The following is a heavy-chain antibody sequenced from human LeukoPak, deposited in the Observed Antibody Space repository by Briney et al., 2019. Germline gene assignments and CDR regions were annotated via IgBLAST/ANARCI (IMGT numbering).Heavy chain of an antibody. Sequence: PGRSLRLSCAASGFTFNSYAMHWVRQAQGKGLEWVAVISYDGSNKYYADSVKGRFTISRDNSKNTLYLQMNSLRAEDTAVYYCARDWSIVGAPFDYWGQGTLVTVSS. J-gene: IGHJ4*02. D-gene: IGHD1-26*01. V-gene: IGHV3-30*01. CDR1: GFTFNSYA. CDR3: ARDWSIVGAPFDY. CDR2: ISYDGSNK.